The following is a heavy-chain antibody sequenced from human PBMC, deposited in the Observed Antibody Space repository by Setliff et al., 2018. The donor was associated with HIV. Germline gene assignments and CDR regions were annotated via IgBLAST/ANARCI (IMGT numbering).Heavy chain of an antibody. J-gene: IGHJ5*02. CDR3: ARGYLISGTQKSYYMDP. CDR1: GYIFTSYG. Sequence: ASVKVSCKASGYIFTSYGINWVRQATGQGLEWMGWMNPNSGNTGYAQKLQGRVTITRNTSINTAYMELSSLRSEDTAVYYCARGYLISGTQKSYYMDPWGQGTLVTVSS. D-gene: IGHD1-26*01. V-gene: IGHV1-8*03. CDR2: MNPNSGNT.